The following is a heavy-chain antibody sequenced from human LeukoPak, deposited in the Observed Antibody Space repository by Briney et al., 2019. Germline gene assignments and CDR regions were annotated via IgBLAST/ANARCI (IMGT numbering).Heavy chain of an antibody. V-gene: IGHV3-30*18. D-gene: IGHD6-13*01. CDR1: GFTFSSYG. CDR3: AKDMIAAAFDY. CDR2: ISYDGSNK. Sequence: PGRSLRLSCAASGFTFSSYGMHWVRQAAGMGLGWVAVISYDGSNKYYADSVKGRFTISRDNSKNTLYLQMNSLRAEDTAVYYCAKDMIAAAFDYWGQGTLVTVSS. J-gene: IGHJ4*02.